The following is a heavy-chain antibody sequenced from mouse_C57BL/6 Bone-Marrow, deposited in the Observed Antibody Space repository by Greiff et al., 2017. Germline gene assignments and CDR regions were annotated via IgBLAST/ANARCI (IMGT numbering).Heavy chain of an antibody. Sequence: DVKLVESGGDLVKPGASLKLSCAASGFTFSSYCMSWVRQTPDQRLEWVATISRGGSYTYYPDSVKGRFTLSRDNATNTLYLQLSSLKSEDTAMYRCARHGGGYYAMDYWGQGTSVTVSS. V-gene: IGHV5-6*02. CDR2: ISRGGSYT. CDR1: GFTFSSYC. CDR3: ARHGGGYYAMDY. J-gene: IGHJ4*01.